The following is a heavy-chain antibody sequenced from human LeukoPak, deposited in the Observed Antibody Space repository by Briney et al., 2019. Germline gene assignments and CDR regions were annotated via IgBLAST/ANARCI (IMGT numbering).Heavy chain of an antibody. V-gene: IGHV4-34*01. CDR1: GGSFSGYY. CDR2: INHSGST. D-gene: IGHD6-13*01. CDR3: ARASLSSWRYMDV. Sequence: PSETLSLTCAVYGGSFSGYYWSWIRQPPRKGLEWIGEINHSGSTNYNPSLKSRVTISVDTSKNQSSLKLSSVTGADTAVFYCARASLSSWRYMDVWGKGTTVTVS. J-gene: IGHJ6*03.